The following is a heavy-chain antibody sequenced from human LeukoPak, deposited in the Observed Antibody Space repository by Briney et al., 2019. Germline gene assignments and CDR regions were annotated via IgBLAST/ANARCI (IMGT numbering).Heavy chain of an antibody. CDR3: AKVANYYGSGFDP. CDR2: ISYDGSNK. Sequence: GRSLRLSCAASGFTFSSYAMHWVRQAPGKGLEWVAVISYDGSNKYYADSVKGRFTISRDNSKNTLYLQMNSLRAEDTAVYYCAKVANYYGSGFDPWGQGTLVTVSS. J-gene: IGHJ5*02. CDR1: GFTFSSYA. V-gene: IGHV3-30-3*01. D-gene: IGHD3-10*01.